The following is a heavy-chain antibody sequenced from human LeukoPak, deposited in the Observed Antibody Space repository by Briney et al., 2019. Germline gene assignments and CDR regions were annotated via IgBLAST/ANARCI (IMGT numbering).Heavy chain of an antibody. CDR2: IKSKTDGGTT. D-gene: IGHD3-10*01. J-gene: IGHJ4*02. V-gene: IGHV3-15*01. CDR1: GFTFRNAW. CDR3: TTEAYYYGSGSIDY. Sequence: GGSLRLSCAASGFTFRNAWMSWVRQAPGKGLEWVGRIKSKTDGGTTDYAAPVKGRFTISRDDSKNTLYLQMNSLKTEDTAVYYCTTEAYYYGSGSIDYWGQGTLVTVSS.